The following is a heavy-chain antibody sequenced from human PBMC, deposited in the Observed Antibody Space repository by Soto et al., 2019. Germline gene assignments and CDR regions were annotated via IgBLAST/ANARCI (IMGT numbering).Heavy chain of an antibody. CDR2: ITPFNGNT. V-gene: IGHV1-45*02. CDR3: ASTANPYDSSGYYPNWFDP. D-gene: IGHD3-22*01. Sequence: ASVKVSCKASGYTFTYRYLRWVRQAPGQALEWMGWITPFNGNTNYAQKFQDRVTITRDRSMSTAYMELSSLRSEDTAMYYCASTANPYDSSGYYPNWFDPWGQGTLVTVSS. CDR1: GYTFTYRY. J-gene: IGHJ5*02.